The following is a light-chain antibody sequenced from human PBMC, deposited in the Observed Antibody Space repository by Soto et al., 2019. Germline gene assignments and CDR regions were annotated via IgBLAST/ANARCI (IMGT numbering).Light chain of an antibody. CDR1: SSDVGGYNH. CDR3: SSYTSGSTEYV. V-gene: IGLV2-14*01. CDR2: EVN. Sequence: QSALTQPASVSGSPGQSITISCTGTSSDVGGYNHVSWYQQHPGKAPKVMIYEVNNRPSGVSNRFFGSKSGNMASLTISGLQAEDEADYYCSSYTSGSTEYVFGTGTKLPVL. J-gene: IGLJ1*01.